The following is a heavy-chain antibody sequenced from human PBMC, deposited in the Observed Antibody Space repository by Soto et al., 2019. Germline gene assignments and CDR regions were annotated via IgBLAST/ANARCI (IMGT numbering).Heavy chain of an antibody. CDR2: ITSGGTT. CDR1: GFTLSSYE. CDR3: ARVLYATWSSFDY. J-gene: IGHJ4*02. D-gene: IGHD1-26*01. Sequence: GGSLRLSCTASGFTLSSYEMTWVRQAPGKGLEWISYITSGGTTYYADSAKGRFTISRDNAKNSLYLHLNSLTAEDTAIYYCARVLYATWSSFDYWGQGTLVTVSS. V-gene: IGHV3-48*03.